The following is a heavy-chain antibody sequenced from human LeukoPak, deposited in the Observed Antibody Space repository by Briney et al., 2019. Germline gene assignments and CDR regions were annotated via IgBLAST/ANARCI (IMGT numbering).Heavy chain of an antibody. D-gene: IGHD3-10*01. Sequence: GGSLRLSCAASGFTFSSYSMNWVRQAPGKGLEWVSSISSSGSYIYYADSVKGRFTISRDNAKNSLYLQMNSLRAEDTAVYYCASRGVRGVPFDYWGQGTLVTVSS. J-gene: IGHJ4*02. CDR3: ASRGVRGVPFDY. CDR2: ISSSGSYI. V-gene: IGHV3-21*01. CDR1: GFTFSSYS.